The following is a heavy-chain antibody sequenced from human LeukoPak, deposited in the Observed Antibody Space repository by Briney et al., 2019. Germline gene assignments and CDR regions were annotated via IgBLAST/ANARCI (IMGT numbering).Heavy chain of an antibody. V-gene: IGHV3-9*01. CDR2: ISWNSGSI. CDR3: AKDKGLYDSSGYCQPPYYYYGMDV. D-gene: IGHD3-22*01. CDR1: GFTFDDYA. J-gene: IGHJ6*02. Sequence: GGSLRLSCAASGFTFDDYAMHWVRHAPGKGLEWVSGISWNSGSIGYADSVKGRFTISRDNAKNSLYLQMNSLRAEDTALYYCAKDKGLYDSSGYCQPPYYYYGMDVWGQGTTVAVSS.